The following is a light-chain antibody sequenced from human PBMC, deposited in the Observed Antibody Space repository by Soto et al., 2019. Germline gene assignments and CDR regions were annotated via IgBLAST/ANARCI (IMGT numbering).Light chain of an antibody. J-gene: IGKJ5*01. V-gene: IGKV3-11*01. CDR1: QSVSSY. CDR2: DAS. CDR3: QQYGSSPLIT. Sequence: EIVLTQSPATLSLSPGERATLSCRASQSVSSYLAWYQQKPGQAPRPLIYDASNRATGIPARFSGSGSGTDFTLAISSLEPEDFAVYYCQQYGSSPLITFGQGTRLEIK.